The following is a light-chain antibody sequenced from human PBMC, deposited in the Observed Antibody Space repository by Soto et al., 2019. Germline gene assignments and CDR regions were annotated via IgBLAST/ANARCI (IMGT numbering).Light chain of an antibody. Sequence: EIVLTQSPGTLSLSPGERATLSCRASQSVSSSYLAWYQQKPGQAPRLLIYGASSRATGIPDRFSGSGSGTDFTLPISRREPEDFAVYYCQQYGSSRTFGQGTKGAIK. CDR2: GAS. V-gene: IGKV3-20*01. J-gene: IGKJ1*01. CDR3: QQYGSSRT. CDR1: QSVSSSY.